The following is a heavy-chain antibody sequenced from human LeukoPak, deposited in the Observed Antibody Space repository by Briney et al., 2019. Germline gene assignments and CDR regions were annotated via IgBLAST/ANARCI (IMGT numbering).Heavy chain of an antibody. CDR2: ISGSGGNT. Sequence: GGSLRLSCAASGFTFSSYALSWVRQAPGKGLEWVSAISGSGGNTYYADSVKGRFTISRDNSRNTLSLQMNSLRAEDTAVYYCAKDQGLGGGSVWGYWGQGTLVTVSS. CDR3: AKDQGLGGGSVWGY. V-gene: IGHV3-23*01. CDR1: GFTFSSYA. D-gene: IGHD2-15*01. J-gene: IGHJ4*02.